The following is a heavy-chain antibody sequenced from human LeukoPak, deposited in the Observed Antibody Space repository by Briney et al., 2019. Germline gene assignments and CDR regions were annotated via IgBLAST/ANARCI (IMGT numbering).Heavy chain of an antibody. CDR1: GFTFSSYG. Sequence: PGRSLRLSCAASGFTFSSYGMHWVRQAPGKGLEWVSFIWYDGSNKYYADSVKGRFTISRDNAKNSLYLQMNSLRDEDTAVYYCARDLSGRYAFDIWGQGTMVTVSS. CDR3: ARDLSGRYAFDI. D-gene: IGHD3-10*01. V-gene: IGHV3-33*01. J-gene: IGHJ3*02. CDR2: IWYDGSNK.